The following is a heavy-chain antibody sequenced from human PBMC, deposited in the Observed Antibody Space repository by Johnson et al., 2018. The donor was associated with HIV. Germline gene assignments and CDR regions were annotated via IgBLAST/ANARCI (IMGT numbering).Heavy chain of an antibody. CDR3: AKGYSGSYELDAFDI. J-gene: IGHJ3*02. Sequence: VQLVESGGGLVQPGGSLRLSCAASGFIVSSNYMTWVRQAPGKGLEWVSVIYSGGSTYYADSVRGRFTISRDNSKNTLYLQMNSLRVEDTAVYYCAKGYSGSYELDAFDIWGQGTMVTVSS. CDR1: GFIVSSNY. CDR2: IYSGGST. D-gene: IGHD1-26*01. V-gene: IGHV3-66*01.